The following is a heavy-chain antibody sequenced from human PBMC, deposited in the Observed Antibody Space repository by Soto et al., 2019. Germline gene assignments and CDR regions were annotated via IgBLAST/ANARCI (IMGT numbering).Heavy chain of an antibody. J-gene: IGHJ6*02. CDR3: GKDTSECSGGSCYGMDV. D-gene: IGHD2-15*01. CDR1: GFTFSSYG. V-gene: IGHV3-33*06. Sequence: PGGSLRLSCAASGFTFSSYGMHWVRQAPGKGLEWVAVIWYDGSNKYYADSVKGRFTISRDNSKNTLYLQMNSLRAEDTAVYYCGKDTSECSGGSCYGMDVWGQGTTVTVSS. CDR2: IWYDGSNK.